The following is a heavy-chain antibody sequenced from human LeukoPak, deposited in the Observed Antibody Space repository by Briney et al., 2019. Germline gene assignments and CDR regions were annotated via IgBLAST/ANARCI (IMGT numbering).Heavy chain of an antibody. CDR1: GGTFSSYA. CDR3: ARDSLWFPKPYNWFDP. Sequence: GASVKVSCKASGGTFSSYATSWVRQAPGQGLEWMGWISAYNGNTNYAQKLQGRVTMTTDTSTSTAYMELRSLRSDDTAVYYCARDSLWFPKPYNWFDPWGQGTLVTVSS. D-gene: IGHD3-10*01. J-gene: IGHJ5*02. V-gene: IGHV1-18*01. CDR2: ISAYNGNT.